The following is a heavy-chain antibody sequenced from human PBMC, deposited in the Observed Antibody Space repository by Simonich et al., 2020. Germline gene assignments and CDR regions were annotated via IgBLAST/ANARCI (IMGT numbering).Heavy chain of an antibody. CDR3: ARDYSNYDAFDI. J-gene: IGHJ3*02. CDR1: GFTFSSYW. CDR2: INSDGSRT. Sequence: EVQLVESGGGLVQPGGSLRLSCAASGFTFSSYWMHWVRQAPVKGLVGRARINSDGSRTSYADSVKGRFTISRDNAKNTLYLQMNSLRAEDTAVYYCARDYSNYDAFDIWGQGTMVTVSS. V-gene: IGHV3-74*01. D-gene: IGHD4-4*01.